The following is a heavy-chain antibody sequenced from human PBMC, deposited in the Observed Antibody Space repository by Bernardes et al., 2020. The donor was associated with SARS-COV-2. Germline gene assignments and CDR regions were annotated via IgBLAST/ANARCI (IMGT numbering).Heavy chain of an antibody. V-gene: IGHV2-5*05. CDR1: GFSLSTSGVG. Sequence: SGPTLVKPTQTLTLTCTFSGFSLSTSGVGVGWIRQPPGKALEWLALIYWDDDKRYGPSLKSRLTITKDTSKNQVVLTMTNMDPVDTATYYCAHRRGSFWRGYFDDWGQGTLVTVSS. J-gene: IGHJ4*02. CDR2: IYWDDDK. CDR3: AHRRGSFWRGYFDD. D-gene: IGHD1-26*01.